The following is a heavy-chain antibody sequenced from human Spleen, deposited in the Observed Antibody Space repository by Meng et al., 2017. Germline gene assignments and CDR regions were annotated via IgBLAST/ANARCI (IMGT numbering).Heavy chain of an antibody. D-gene: IGHD4-17*01. Sequence: RLCESGGGVVQPGRSLRRSCAASGFTFSSYGMHWGRQAPGKGLEWVAVIWYDGSNKYYADSVKGRFTISRDNSKNTLYLQMNNLKTEDTALYYCTTRGTVNEPDFDYWGQGTLVTVSS. CDR2: IWYDGSNK. CDR3: TTRGTVNEPDFDY. J-gene: IGHJ4*02. V-gene: IGHV3-33*01. CDR1: GFTFSSYG.